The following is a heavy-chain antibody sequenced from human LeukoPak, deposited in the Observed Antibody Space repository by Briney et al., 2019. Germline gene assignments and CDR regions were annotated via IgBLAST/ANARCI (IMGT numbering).Heavy chain of an antibody. CDR1: GFTFSSYS. Sequence: GGSLRLSCAASGFTFSSYSMNWVRQAPGKGLEWVSSISSSSSYIYYADSVKGRFTISRDNAKNSLYLQMNSLRAEDTAVYYCARDWAGMAFDIWGQGTMVTVSS. J-gene: IGHJ3*02. D-gene: IGHD3-16*01. CDR3: ARDWAGMAFDI. CDR2: ISSSSSYI. V-gene: IGHV3-21*01.